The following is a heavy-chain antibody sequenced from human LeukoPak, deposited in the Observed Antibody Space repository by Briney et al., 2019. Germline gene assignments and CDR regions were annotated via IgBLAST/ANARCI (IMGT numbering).Heavy chain of an antibody. Sequence: PSQTLSLTCTVSGASISSGSYYWSWIRQPPGKGLEWIGYIYDSGSTNYNPSLKSRVTISVDTSKNQFSLKLSSVTAADTAVYYCACLTTADAFDIWGQGTMVTVSS. J-gene: IGHJ3*02. D-gene: IGHD3-22*01. CDR2: IYDSGST. V-gene: IGHV4-61*01. CDR3: ACLTTADAFDI. CDR1: GASISSGSYY.